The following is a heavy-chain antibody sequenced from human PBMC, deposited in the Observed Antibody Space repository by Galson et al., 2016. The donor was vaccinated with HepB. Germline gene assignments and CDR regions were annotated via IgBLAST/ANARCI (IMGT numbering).Heavy chain of an antibody. J-gene: IGHJ6*02. CDR1: GGSFSSSSYY. V-gene: IGHV4-39*07. CDR3: ARGAVTFNYGMDV. CDR2: IYYSGST. Sequence: ETLSLTCTVSGGSFSSSSYYWGWIRQPPGKGLEWIGGIYYSGSTNYNPSLGSRVTISTDTSKNQFSLKVSSVTAADTAVYYCARGAVTFNYGMDVWGQGTTVTVSS. D-gene: IGHD4-17*01.